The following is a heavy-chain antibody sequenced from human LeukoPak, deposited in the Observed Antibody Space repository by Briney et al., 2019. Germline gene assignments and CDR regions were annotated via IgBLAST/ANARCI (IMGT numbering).Heavy chain of an antibody. D-gene: IGHD2-2*01. CDR1: GGTFSSYA. V-gene: IGHV1-69*01. CDR3: ARQGDCSSTSCYDY. J-gene: IGHJ4*02. Sequence: GSSVKVSSKASGGTFSSYAISWVRQAPGQGLEWMGGIIPIFGTANYAQKFQGRVTITADESTSTAYMELSSLRSEDTAVYYCARQGDCSSTSCYDYWGQGTLVTVSS. CDR2: IIPIFGTA.